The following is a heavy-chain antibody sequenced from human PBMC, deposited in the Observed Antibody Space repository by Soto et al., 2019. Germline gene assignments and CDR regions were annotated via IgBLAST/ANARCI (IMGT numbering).Heavy chain of an antibody. CDR2: IDPSDSYT. CDR3: AAEAGDIVVVPAAQDV. Sequence: GESLKISCKGSGYSFTSYWISWVRQMPGKGLEWMGRIDPSDSYTNYSPSFQGHVTISADKSISTAYLQWSSLKASDTAMYYCAAEAGDIVVVPAAQDVWGQGATVTVSS. V-gene: IGHV5-10-1*01. CDR1: GYSFTSYW. J-gene: IGHJ6*02. D-gene: IGHD2-2*01.